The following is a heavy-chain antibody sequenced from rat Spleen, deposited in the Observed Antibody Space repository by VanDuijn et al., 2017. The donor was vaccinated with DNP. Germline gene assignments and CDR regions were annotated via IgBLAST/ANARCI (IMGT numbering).Heavy chain of an antibody. J-gene: IGHJ2*01. CDR1: GFTFSNYD. Sequence: QLVESGGGFVQPGRSLKLSCAGSGFTFSNYDIAWVRQAPTKGLEWVASISNNANNTYYRDSVKGRFTVSRDNAKDTLYLQMDSLRSDDTATYYCTRGDYWGQGVMVTVSS. CDR3: TRGDY. V-gene: IGHV5S13*01. CDR2: ISNNANNT.